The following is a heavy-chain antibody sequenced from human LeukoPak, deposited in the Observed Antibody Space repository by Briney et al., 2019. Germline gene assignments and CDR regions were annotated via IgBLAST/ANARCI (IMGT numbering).Heavy chain of an antibody. J-gene: IGHJ4*02. Sequence: GRSLRLSCAASGFTFSSYGMHWVRQAPGKGLEWVAVISYDGSNKYYADSAKGRFTISRDNSKNTLYLQMNSLRVEDTAVYYCAKDGTTGWLVRGLFVDYWGQGTLVTVSS. CDR1: GFTFSSYG. V-gene: IGHV3-30*18. D-gene: IGHD6-19*01. CDR3: AKDGTTGWLVRGLFVDY. CDR2: ISYDGSNK.